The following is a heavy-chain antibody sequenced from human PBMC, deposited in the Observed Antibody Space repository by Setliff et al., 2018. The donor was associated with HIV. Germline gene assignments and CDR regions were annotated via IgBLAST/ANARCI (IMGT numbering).Heavy chain of an antibody. CDR3: TKGVRGGSSSQFDY. Sequence: PGGSLRLSCEASGLTVTNNYMSWVRQAPGKGLEWVSVIYSGGYSYYADSVQGRFTISSDNSKNMLYLQMNSLRGDDTAVYYCTKGVRGGSSSQFDYWGQGTLVTVSS. D-gene: IGHD6-13*01. CDR2: IYSGGYS. V-gene: IGHV3-66*02. J-gene: IGHJ4*02. CDR1: GLTVTNNY.